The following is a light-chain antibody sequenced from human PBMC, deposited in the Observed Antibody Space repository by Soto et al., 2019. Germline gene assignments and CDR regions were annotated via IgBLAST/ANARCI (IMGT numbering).Light chain of an antibody. CDR3: ATWDGSLNGVV. CDR2: HSN. Sequence: QSVLTQPPSVSAAPGQKVTISCSGRSSNIGNNYVSWYQQLPGTAPKLLIYHSNQRPSGVPDRFSGSKSGTSASLAISGLQSEDETHYYCATWDGSLNGVVFGGGTKVTVL. CDR1: SSNIGNNY. V-gene: IGLV1-51*02. J-gene: IGLJ2*01.